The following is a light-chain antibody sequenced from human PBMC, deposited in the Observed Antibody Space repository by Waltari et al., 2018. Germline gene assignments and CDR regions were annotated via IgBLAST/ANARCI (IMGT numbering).Light chain of an antibody. V-gene: IGLV7-46*01. CDR3: LISFGGAEEI. CDR1: TGPVTRGHY. CDR2: ATS. J-gene: IGLJ2*01. Sequence: QAVVTQEPSLTVSPGGTVTLTCASSTGPVTRGHYTYWFQQKPGQAPRTLIYATSNKHAWTPVRFSGSLLGDKAALTLSGAQPEDEADYYCLISFGGAEEIFGGGTKLTVL.